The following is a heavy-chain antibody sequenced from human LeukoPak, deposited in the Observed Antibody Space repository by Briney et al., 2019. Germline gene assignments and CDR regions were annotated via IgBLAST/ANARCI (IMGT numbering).Heavy chain of an antibody. Sequence: SETLSLTCTVSGGSISSYYWSWIRQPAGKGLEWIGRIYTSGSTNYNPSLKSRVTMSVDTSKNQFSLKLSSVTAADTAVYYCARGPGSSSWYNWFDPWGQGTLVTVSS. D-gene: IGHD6-13*01. CDR3: ARGPGSSSWYNWFDP. J-gene: IGHJ5*02. CDR2: IYTSGST. CDR1: GGSISSYY. V-gene: IGHV4-4*07.